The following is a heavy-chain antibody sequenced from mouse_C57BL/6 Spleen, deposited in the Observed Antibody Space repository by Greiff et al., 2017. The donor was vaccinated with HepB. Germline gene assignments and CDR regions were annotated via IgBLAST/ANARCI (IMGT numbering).Heavy chain of an antibody. D-gene: IGHD1-1*01. V-gene: IGHV5-9-1*02. J-gene: IGHJ2*01. CDR3: TRGDYGSGLDY. Sequence: EVQGVESGEGLVKPGGSLKLSCAASGFTFSSYAMSWVRQTPEKRLEWVAYISSGGDYIYYADTVKGRFTISRDNARNTLSQKMSSQKSEDTAMNYCTRGDYGSGLDYWGQGTTLTVSS. CDR2: ISSGGDYI. CDR1: GFTFSSYA.